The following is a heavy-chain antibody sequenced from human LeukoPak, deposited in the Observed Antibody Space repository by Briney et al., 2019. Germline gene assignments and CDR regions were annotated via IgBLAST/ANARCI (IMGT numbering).Heavy chain of an antibody. CDR1: GYTFTSYG. CDR3: ARDLEYYDSSCYYHTFDC. CDR2: ISAYNGNT. J-gene: IGHJ4*02. V-gene: IGHV1-18*01. Sequence: ASVTVSCKASGYTFTSYGFNWVRQRPAPGHDWMGWISAYNGNTNYAQKLQSRLTSTKDPSTSTADMELKRLRSDDTAVYYCARDLEYYDSSCYYHTFDCWGQGTLVTVSS. D-gene: IGHD3-22*01.